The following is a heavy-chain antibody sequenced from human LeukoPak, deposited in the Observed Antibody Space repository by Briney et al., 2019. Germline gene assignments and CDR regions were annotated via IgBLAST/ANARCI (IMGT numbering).Heavy chain of an antibody. CDR2: IWYDGSNK. CDR1: GFTFSSYG. CDR3: ARVSGSSWYFDY. V-gene: IGHV3-33*01. J-gene: IGHJ4*02. D-gene: IGHD6-13*01. Sequence: GGSLRLSCAASGFTFSSYGMHWVRQAPGKGLEWVAVIWYDGSNKCYADSVKGRFTISRDNSKNTLYLQMNSLRAEDTAVYYCARVSGSSWYFDYWGQGTLVTVSS.